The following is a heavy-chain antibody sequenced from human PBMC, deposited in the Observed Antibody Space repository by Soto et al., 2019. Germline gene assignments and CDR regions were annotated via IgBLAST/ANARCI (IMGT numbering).Heavy chain of an antibody. CDR3: ARGGGYDSFDF. Sequence: SETLSLTCGVSGYSMTSGFYWAWIRQAPGKGLEWIGSVYHSGATYYNPSLQSRVTISEDTSKNQFFLNLNSVSAADAGTYYCARGGGYDSFDFWGQGIQVTVSS. D-gene: IGHD2-15*01. J-gene: IGHJ4*02. CDR2: VYHSGAT. CDR1: GYSMTSGFY. V-gene: IGHV4-38-2*01.